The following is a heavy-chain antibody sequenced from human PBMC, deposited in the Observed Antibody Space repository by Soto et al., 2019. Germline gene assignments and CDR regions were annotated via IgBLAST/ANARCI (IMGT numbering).Heavy chain of an antibody. CDR3: ARDLPYSSSSNGMDV. CDR1: GYSISSGYY. D-gene: IGHD6-6*01. CDR2: LHQSGST. J-gene: IGHJ6*02. Sequence: SETLSLTCAVSGYSISSGYYWGWIRQPPGKGLEWIGSLHQSGSTYYNPSLKSRVTILVDTSKNQFSLKLRSVTAADTAVYYCARDLPYSSSSNGMDVWGQGTTVTVSS. V-gene: IGHV4-38-2*02.